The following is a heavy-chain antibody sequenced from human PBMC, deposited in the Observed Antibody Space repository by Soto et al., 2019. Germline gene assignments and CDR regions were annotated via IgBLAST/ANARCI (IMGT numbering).Heavy chain of an antibody. CDR2: ISAYNGNT. Sequence: ASVKVSCKASGYTFISYGISWVRQAPGQGLEWMGWISAYNGNTNYAQKLQGRVTMTTDTSTSTAYMELRSLRSDDTAVYYCARGIVVVVAADDAFDIWGQGTMVTVSS. J-gene: IGHJ3*02. D-gene: IGHD2-15*01. CDR1: GYTFISYG. CDR3: ARGIVVVVAADDAFDI. V-gene: IGHV1-18*01.